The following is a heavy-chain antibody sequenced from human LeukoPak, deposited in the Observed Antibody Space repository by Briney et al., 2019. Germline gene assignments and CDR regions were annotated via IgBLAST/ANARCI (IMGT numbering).Heavy chain of an antibody. D-gene: IGHD3-16*01. J-gene: IGHJ4*02. CDR1: EFTVTSDY. CDR2: LYSGGST. Sequence: PGGSLRLSCAASEFTVTSDYLSWVRQAPGKGLEWVSVLYSGGSTYYADSVKGRFTISRDNSKNTLYLQMISLRAEDTAVYYCARGWGSFENWGQGTLVTVSS. V-gene: IGHV3-53*01. CDR3: ARGWGSFEN.